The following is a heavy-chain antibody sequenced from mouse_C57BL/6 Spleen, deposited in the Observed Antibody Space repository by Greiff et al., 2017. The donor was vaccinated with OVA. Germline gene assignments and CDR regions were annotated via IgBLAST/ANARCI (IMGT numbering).Heavy chain of an antibody. Sequence: QVQLQQPGAELVMPGASVKLSCKASGYTFTSYWMHWVKQRPGQGLEWIGEIDPSDSYTNYNQKFKGKSPLTVDKSSSTAHMQLSSLTSEDSAVYYCARRFITTVVTTGGYFDVWGTVTTVTVSS. V-gene: IGHV1-69*01. CDR3: ARRFITTVVTTGGYFDV. J-gene: IGHJ1*03. D-gene: IGHD1-1*01. CDR2: IDPSDSYT. CDR1: GYTFTSYW.